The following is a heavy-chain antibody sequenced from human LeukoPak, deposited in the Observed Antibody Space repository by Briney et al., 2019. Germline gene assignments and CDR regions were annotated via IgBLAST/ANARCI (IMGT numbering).Heavy chain of an antibody. Sequence: GGSLRLSCAASGFTFSHAWMSWVRQAPGKGLEWVGRIKSKTDGGTTDYAAPVKCRFTIARDDSKNTLFLQMNSLKAEDTGVYYCTVVNYGSGSYPLGYWGQGTLVTVSS. D-gene: IGHD3-10*01. CDR2: IKSKTDGGTT. J-gene: IGHJ4*02. V-gene: IGHV3-15*01. CDR3: TVVNYGSGSYPLGY. CDR1: GFTFSHAW.